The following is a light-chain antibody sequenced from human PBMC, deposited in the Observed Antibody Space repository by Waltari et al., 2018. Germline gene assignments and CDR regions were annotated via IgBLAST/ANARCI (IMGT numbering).Light chain of an antibody. CDR1: SDINVRTYK. Sequence: QAVLTQPASLSASPGASASLTCPLRSDINVRTYKIYGYQQRPGSPPQFLLKYKPDSTIQLGSGGPSRFSGSKDTSANAFILLISGLQSEDEADYYCMILYNNAVVFGGGTNLTVL. CDR2: YKPDSTI. J-gene: IGLJ3*02. CDR3: MILYNNAVV. V-gene: IGLV5-45*01.